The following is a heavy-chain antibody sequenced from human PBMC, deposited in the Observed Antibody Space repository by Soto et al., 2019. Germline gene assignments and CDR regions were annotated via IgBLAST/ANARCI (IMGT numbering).Heavy chain of an antibody. J-gene: IGHJ4*01. V-gene: IGHV4-31*03. Sequence: SETLCITCSLSVASIRIGGYSWRWLRQSPGKGLEWIGHIYYTGSTFYSPSLKSRLTISLDTSKNQFSLDLRSVTAADTAMYYCARIEMASIKWGRGTMVTVSS. CDR1: VASIRIGGYS. CDR3: ARIEMASIK. CDR2: IYYTGST.